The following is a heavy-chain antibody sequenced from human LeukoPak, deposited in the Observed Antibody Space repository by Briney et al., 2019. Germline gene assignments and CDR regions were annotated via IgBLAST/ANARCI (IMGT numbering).Heavy chain of an antibody. CDR2: ISSSSNTV. CDR1: GFTFSDYY. V-gene: IGHV3-11*04. D-gene: IGHD5/OR15-5a*01. Sequence: GGSLRLSCAASGFTFSDYYMTWVRQAPGKGLEWVSYISSSSNTVYYADSVKGRLTVSRDNANNSLYVQMTNLRAEDTAVYYRARPALVSTSFNYGSQGTLVTVSS. CDR3: ARPALVSTSFNY. J-gene: IGHJ4*02.